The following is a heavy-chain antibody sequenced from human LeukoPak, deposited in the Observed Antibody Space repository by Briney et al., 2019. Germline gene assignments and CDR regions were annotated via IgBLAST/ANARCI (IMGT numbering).Heavy chain of an antibody. CDR2: IYYSGST. V-gene: IGHV4-59*01. CDR3: ARSIPSKGYYYYYGMDV. Sequence: SETLSLTCTVSGGSISSYYWSRIRQPPGKGLEWIGYIYYSGSTNYNPSLKSRVTISVDTSKNLFSLKLSSVTAADTAVYYCARSIPSKGYYYYYGMDVWGKGTTVTVSS. CDR1: GGSISSYY. J-gene: IGHJ6*04.